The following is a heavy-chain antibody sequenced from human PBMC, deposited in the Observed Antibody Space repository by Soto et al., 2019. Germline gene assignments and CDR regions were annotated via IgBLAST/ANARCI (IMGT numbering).Heavy chain of an antibody. J-gene: IGHJ3*02. CDR2: IIPIFGTA. V-gene: IGHV1-69*01. CDR3: ARGRYYDFWSWYDAFDI. CDR1: GGTFSSYA. Sequence: QVQLVQSGAEVKKPGSSVKVSCKASGGTFSSYAISWVRQAPRQGLEWMGGIIPIFGTANYAQKFQGRVTITADESTSTAYMELSSLRSEDTAVYYCARGRYYDFWSWYDAFDIWGQGTMVNGSS. D-gene: IGHD3-3*01.